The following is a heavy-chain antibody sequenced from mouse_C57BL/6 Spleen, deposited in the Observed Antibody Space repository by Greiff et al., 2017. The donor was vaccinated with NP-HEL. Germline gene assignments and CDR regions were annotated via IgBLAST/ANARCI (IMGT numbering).Heavy chain of an antibody. Sequence: QVQLQQSGPELVKPGASVKISCKASGYAFSSSWMNWVKQRPGKGLEWIGRIYPGDGDTNYNGKFKGKATLTVDKSSSTAYMQLSSLTAEDSAVYFCAREGYYGNYFDYWGQGTTLTVSS. CDR1: GYAFSSSW. J-gene: IGHJ2*01. V-gene: IGHV1-82*01. CDR2: IYPGDGDT. D-gene: IGHD2-1*01. CDR3: AREGYYGNYFDY.